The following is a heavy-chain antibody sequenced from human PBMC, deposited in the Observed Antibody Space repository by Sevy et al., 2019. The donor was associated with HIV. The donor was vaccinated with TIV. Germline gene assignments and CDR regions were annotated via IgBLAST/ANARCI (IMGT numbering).Heavy chain of an antibody. CDR3: ARDHCTDGACFRSGYFDY. Sequence: GGSLRLSCVASAFTFSTYGMHWVRQAPGKGLEWVSVISFDGSHKYYADSVKGRCTVSRDNSKNTLNLQMNSLRAEDTAVYYCARDHCTDGACFRSGYFDYWGQGTLVTVSS. D-gene: IGHD2-8*01. J-gene: IGHJ4*02. V-gene: IGHV3-30*03. CDR2: ISFDGSHK. CDR1: AFTFSTYG.